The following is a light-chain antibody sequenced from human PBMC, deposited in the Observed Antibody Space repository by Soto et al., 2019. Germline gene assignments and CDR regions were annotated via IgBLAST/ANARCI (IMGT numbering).Light chain of an antibody. CDR1: SSNIGNNY. Sequence: QSVLTQPASVSAAPGQTVTISCSGTSSNIGNNYVSSYQQLPARTPKLLIYDNNKRPSGIPDRFSGSKSGTSATLGITGLQPGDEADYYCGTWDSSLSAVVFGGGTKVTVL. CDR2: DNN. CDR3: GTWDSSLSAVV. J-gene: IGLJ2*01. V-gene: IGLV1-51*01.